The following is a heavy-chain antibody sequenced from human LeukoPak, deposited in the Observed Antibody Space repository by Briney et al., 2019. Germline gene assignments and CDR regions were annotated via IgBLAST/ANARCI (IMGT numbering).Heavy chain of an antibody. CDR3: AREGGYSGYARLTTFYYMDV. J-gene: IGHJ6*03. Sequence: SETLSLTCTVSGGSISSSSYYWGWIRQPPGKGLEWIGSIYYSGSTYYNPSLKSRVTISVDTSKNQFSLKLSSVTAADTAVYYCAREGGYSGYARLTTFYYMDVWGKGTTVTVSS. CDR1: GGSISSSSYY. D-gene: IGHD5-12*01. V-gene: IGHV4-39*07. CDR2: IYYSGST.